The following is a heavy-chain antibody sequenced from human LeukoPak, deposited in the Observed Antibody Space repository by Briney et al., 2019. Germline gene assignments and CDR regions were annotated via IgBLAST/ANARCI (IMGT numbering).Heavy chain of an antibody. Sequence: GGSLTLSCAASGYTFSSFSRNWVRQAPGKGLEWVSYFSTSSGTISYADSVKGRFTISRDDAKNSLYLQMNSLRDEATAVYYCARDKDFGFDYWGQGTLVTVSS. CDR2: FSTSSGTI. J-gene: IGHJ4*02. V-gene: IGHV3-48*02. CDR1: GYTFSSFS. D-gene: IGHD3-10*01. CDR3: ARDKDFGFDY.